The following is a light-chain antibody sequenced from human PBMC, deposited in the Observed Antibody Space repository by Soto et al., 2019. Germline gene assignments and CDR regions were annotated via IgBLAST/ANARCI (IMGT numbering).Light chain of an antibody. CDR3: SSYTTSSTPVV. CDR1: RSDVGGYNF. CDR2: AVS. J-gene: IGLJ2*01. V-gene: IGLV2-14*03. Sequence: QSVLTQPASVSGSPGQSITISCTGTRSDVGGYNFVSWYQQHPGKAPKLLIFAVSNRPSGVSNRFSGSKSGNTASLTISGLQAEDDADYYCSSYTTSSTPVVFGGGTKLTVL.